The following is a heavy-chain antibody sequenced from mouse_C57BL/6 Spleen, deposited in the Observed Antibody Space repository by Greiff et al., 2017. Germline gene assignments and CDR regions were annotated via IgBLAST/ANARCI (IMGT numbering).Heavy chain of an antibody. Sequence: QVQLQQPGAELVMPGASVKLSCKASGYTFTSYWMHWVKQRPGQGLEWIGEIDPSDSYTNYNQKFKGKSTLTVDKSSSTAYMQLSSLTSEGSAVYYCAGYYYGSRSWFAYWGQGTLVTVSA. J-gene: IGHJ3*01. V-gene: IGHV1-69*01. CDR2: IDPSDSYT. D-gene: IGHD1-1*01. CDR1: GYTFTSYW. CDR3: AGYYYGSRSWFAY.